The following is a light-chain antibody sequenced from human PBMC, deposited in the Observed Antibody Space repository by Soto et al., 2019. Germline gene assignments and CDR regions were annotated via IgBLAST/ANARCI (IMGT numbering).Light chain of an antibody. CDR3: QQYNNWPFS. Sequence: EIVMTQSPASLSVSPGERVTLSCRAGQGVTTNFAWYQQKSGQSPRLLIYDVSTRATGVPARFSGTGSETDFTLTIRGPQSEDSAVYFCQQYNNWPFSFGQGTRLEIK. V-gene: IGKV3-15*01. J-gene: IGKJ5*01. CDR1: QGVTTN. CDR2: DVS.